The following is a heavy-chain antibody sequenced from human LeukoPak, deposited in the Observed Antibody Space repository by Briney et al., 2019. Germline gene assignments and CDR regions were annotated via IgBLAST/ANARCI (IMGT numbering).Heavy chain of an antibody. Sequence: ASVKVSYKASGYTFTSYGISWVRQAPGQGLEWMGWISAYNGNTNYAQKFQGRVTMTRDTSISTAYMELSRLRSDDTAVYYCASSLGFYYYYMDVWGKGTTVTVSS. CDR1: GYTFTSYG. J-gene: IGHJ6*03. CDR3: ASSLGFYYYYMDV. V-gene: IGHV1-18*01. CDR2: ISAYNGNT. D-gene: IGHD2-2*01.